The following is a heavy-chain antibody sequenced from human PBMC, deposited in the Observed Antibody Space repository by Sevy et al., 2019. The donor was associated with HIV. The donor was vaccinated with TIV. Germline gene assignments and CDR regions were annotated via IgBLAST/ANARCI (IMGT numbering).Heavy chain of an antibody. Sequence: SETLSLTCTVSGDSISGYYWSWIRQPPGKGLEWIGYFFYSGSTNYNPSLKSRVTISVDTTRNQVSLKVRSVTAADTAVYYCARGIAGTRGMDVWGQGTTVTVSS. CDR3: ARGIAGTRGMDV. J-gene: IGHJ6*02. V-gene: IGHV4-59*01. CDR2: FFYSGST. D-gene: IGHD6-13*01. CDR1: GDSISGYY.